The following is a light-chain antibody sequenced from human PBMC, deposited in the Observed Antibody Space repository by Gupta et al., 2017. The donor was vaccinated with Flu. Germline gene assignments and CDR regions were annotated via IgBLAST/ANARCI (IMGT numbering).Light chain of an antibody. CDR3: QQYNTWPGST. V-gene: IGKV3-15*01. CDR2: GAS. Sequence: EVVMTQSPDTLSVSPGERATRSCRASRDINSDIAWYKQKPGQAPRLLIHGASTRDTGIPARFSGSGFGTEYTLTIRIRQSEDFAIYYCQQYNTWPGSTFG. CDR1: RDINSD. J-gene: IGKJ5*01.